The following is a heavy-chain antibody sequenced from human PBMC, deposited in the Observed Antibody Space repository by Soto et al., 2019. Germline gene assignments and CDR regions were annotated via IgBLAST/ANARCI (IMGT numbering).Heavy chain of an antibody. CDR3: ARGHYYYGVDV. CDR2: IYYSGTT. Sequence: PSETLSLTCAVSGGSISSSNWWSWVRQPPGKGLGWIGYIYYSGTTYYTPSLKSRLTMSMDRANDHFSLNLTSVTAADTAVYFCARGHYYYGVDVWGQGITVTVSS. J-gene: IGHJ6*02. V-gene: IGHV4-4*02. CDR1: GGSISSSNW.